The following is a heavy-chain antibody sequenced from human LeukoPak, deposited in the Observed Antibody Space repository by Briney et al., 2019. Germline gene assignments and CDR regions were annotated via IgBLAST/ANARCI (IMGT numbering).Heavy chain of an antibody. V-gene: IGHV1-3*01. CDR1: GYIFTSYA. CDR3: ARDIDRVFNWFDP. J-gene: IGHJ5*02. Sequence: ALVKVSCKASGYIFTSYAMHWVRQAPGQRLEWMGWINAGNGNTKYSQKFQGRVTITRDTSASTVYMELSSLRSEDTAVYYCARDIDRVFNWFDPWGQGTLVTVSS. CDR2: INAGNGNT. D-gene: IGHD6-13*01.